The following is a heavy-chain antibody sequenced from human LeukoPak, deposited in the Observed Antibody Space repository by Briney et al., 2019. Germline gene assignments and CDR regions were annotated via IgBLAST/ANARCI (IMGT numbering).Heavy chain of an antibody. D-gene: IGHD2-2*01. CDR2: TSSNGGST. CDR1: GFTFNTYA. J-gene: IGHJ3*02. Sequence: GGSLRLSCSASGFTFNTYAMHWVRQAPGKGLEYVSATSSNGGSTYYAESVKDRFTISRDNSKNTLFLQMSSLRAEDTAVYYCVKVGSCTTISCYSAFDIWGLGTMVTVSS. CDR3: VKVGSCTTISCYSAFDI. V-gene: IGHV3-64D*08.